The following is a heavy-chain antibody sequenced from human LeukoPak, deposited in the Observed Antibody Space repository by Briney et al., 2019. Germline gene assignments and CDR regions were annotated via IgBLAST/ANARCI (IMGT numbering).Heavy chain of an antibody. CDR1: GFTVSDNY. CDR2: ISGGGST. J-gene: IGHJ3*02. CDR3: ARGGDTIGSIRSPFHI. V-gene: IGHV3-53*01. Sequence: GGSLRLSCAASGFTVSDNYTSWVRQAPGKGLEWVSAISGGGSTYYADSVKGRFIISRDNSKNTVYLQLNSLRAEDTAVYYCARGGDTIGSIRSPFHIWGQGTMVTVSS. D-gene: IGHD3-22*01.